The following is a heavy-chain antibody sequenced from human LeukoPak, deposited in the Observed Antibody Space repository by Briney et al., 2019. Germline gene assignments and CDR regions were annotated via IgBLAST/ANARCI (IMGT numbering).Heavy chain of an antibody. CDR2: IYSDGST. V-gene: IGHV3-53*01. D-gene: IGHD3-10*01. Sequence: GGSLRLSCAASGFTVSSNYMTWVRQAPGKGLEWVSIIYSDGSTFYADSVKGRFTISRDNSKNTLYLQMNSLRAEDTAVYYCARGYRNTYYYGSGSYTLDYWGQRTLVTVSS. CDR1: GFTVSSNY. CDR3: ARGYRNTYYYGSGSYTLDY. J-gene: IGHJ4*02.